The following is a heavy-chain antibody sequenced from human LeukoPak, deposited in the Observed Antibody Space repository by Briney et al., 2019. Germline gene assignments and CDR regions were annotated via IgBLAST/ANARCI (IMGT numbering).Heavy chain of an antibody. J-gene: IGHJ4*02. CDR1: GFTFDDYA. D-gene: IGHD5-18*01. CDR3: ARGGSDTAMAHDY. Sequence: PGGSLRLSCAASGFTFDDYAMHWVRQAPGKGLEWVSGISWNSGSIGYADSVKGRFTISRDNAKNSLYLQLNSLRAEDTAVYFCARGGSDTAMAHDYWGQGTLVTVSS. V-gene: IGHV3-9*01. CDR2: ISWNSGSI.